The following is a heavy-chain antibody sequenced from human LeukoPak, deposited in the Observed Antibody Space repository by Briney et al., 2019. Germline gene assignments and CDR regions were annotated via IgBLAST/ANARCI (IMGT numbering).Heavy chain of an antibody. CDR3: AREGWSNWHYYYYGMDV. Sequence: PGGSLRLSCAASGFSFSSYWMSWVRQAPGKGLEWVANIKQDGSEKYYVDSVKGRFTISRDNAKNSLYLQMNSLRAEDTAVYYCAREGWSNWHYYYYGMDVWGQGTTVTVSS. CDR2: IKQDGSEK. CDR1: GFSFSSYW. D-gene: IGHD2-15*01. J-gene: IGHJ6*02. V-gene: IGHV3-7*01.